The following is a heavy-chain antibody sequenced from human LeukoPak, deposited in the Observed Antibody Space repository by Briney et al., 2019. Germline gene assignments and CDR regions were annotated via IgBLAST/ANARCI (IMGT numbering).Heavy chain of an antibody. Sequence: PGGSLRLSCAASGFTFSSYGMHWVRQAPGKGLEWVAVIWYDGSNKYYADSVKGRFTISRDNSKNTLYLQMNSLRAEDTAVYYCARDHNYYGSGRQPGPFDYWGQGTLVTVSS. V-gene: IGHV3-33*01. D-gene: IGHD3-10*01. CDR2: IWYDGSNK. J-gene: IGHJ4*02. CDR3: ARDHNYYGSGRQPGPFDY. CDR1: GFTFSSYG.